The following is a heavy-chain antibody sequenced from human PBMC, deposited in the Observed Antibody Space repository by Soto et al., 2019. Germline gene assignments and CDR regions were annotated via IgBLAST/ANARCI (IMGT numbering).Heavy chain of an antibody. D-gene: IGHD2-2*01. CDR2: IYYSGST. CDR1: CGSIISSSYY. J-gene: IGHJ6*02. CDR3: ANEVIASKNYYYGMDV. Sequence: KTSETLSLTCTFSCGSIISSSYYWGWIRQPPGKGLEWIGSIYYSGSTYYNPSLKSRVTISVDTSKNQFSLKLSSVTAADTAVYYCANEVIASKNYYYGMDVWGQGTTVTVSS. V-gene: IGHV4-39*01.